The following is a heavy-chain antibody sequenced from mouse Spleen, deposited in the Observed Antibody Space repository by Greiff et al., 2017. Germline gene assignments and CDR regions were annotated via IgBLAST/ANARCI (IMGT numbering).Heavy chain of an antibody. J-gene: IGHJ2*01. Sequence: EVQLVESEGGLVQPGSSMKLSCTASGFTFSDYYMAWVRQVPEKGLEWVANINYDGSSTYYLDSLKSRFIISRDNAKNILYLQMSSLKSEDTATYYCAREGGTDYFDYWGQGTTLTVSS. CDR3: AREGGTDYFDY. V-gene: IGHV5-16*01. D-gene: IGHD4-1*01. CDR2: INYDGSST. CDR1: GFTFSDYY.